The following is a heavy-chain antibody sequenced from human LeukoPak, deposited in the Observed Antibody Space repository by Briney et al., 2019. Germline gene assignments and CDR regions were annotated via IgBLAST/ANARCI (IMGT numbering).Heavy chain of an antibody. D-gene: IGHD3-22*01. Sequence: SETLSLTCTVSGGSISSYYWSWIRQPPGKGLEWIGYIYYSGGTNYNPSLKSRVTISVDTSRNQFSLKLSSVTAADTAVYYCARGGVYDSSGYCEAFDYWGQGTLVTVSS. CDR1: GGSISSYY. V-gene: IGHV4-59*01. CDR3: ARGGVYDSSGYCEAFDY. CDR2: IYYSGGT. J-gene: IGHJ4*02.